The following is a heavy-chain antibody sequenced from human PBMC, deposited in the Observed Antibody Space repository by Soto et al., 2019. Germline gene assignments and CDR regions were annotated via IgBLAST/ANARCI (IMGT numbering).Heavy chain of an antibody. V-gene: IGHV1-3*01. D-gene: IGHD2-2*01. CDR1: GYTFTSYA. J-gene: IGHJ5*02. Sequence: ASVKVSCKASGYTFTSYAMHWVRQAPGQRLEWMGWINAGNGNTKYSQKFQGRVTITRDTSASTAYMELSSLRSEDTAVYYCAREGGILGYCSSTGCYARNWFDPWGQGTLVTVSS. CDR2: INAGNGNT. CDR3: AREGGILGYCSSTGCYARNWFDP.